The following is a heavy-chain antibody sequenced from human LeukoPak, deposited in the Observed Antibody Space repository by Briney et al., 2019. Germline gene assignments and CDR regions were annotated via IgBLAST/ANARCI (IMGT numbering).Heavy chain of an antibody. CDR1: GYTFTGYY. Sequence: ASVKVSCKASGYTFTGYYMHWVRQAPGQGLEWMGWINPNSGGTNYAQKFQGRVTMTRDTSISTAYMELSRLRSDDTAVYYCARGYGDHQYQIYYYYGMDVWGQGTTVTVSS. CDR3: ARGYGDHQYQIYYYYGMDV. D-gene: IGHD4-17*01. V-gene: IGHV1-2*02. J-gene: IGHJ6*02. CDR2: INPNSGGT.